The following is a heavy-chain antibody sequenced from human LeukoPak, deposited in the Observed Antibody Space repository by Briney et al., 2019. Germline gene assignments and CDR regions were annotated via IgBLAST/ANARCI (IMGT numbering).Heavy chain of an antibody. CDR2: SYHSGST. V-gene: IGHV4-38-2*02. J-gene: IGHJ4*02. CDR3: ARQELRYFDWLPARAFDY. Sequence: SETLSLTCTVSGYSISSGYYWGWIRQPPGKGLEWIGSSYHSGSTYYNPSLKSRVTISVDTSKNQFSLKLSSVTAADTAVYYCARQELRYFDWLPARAFDYWGQGTLVTVSS. CDR1: GYSISSGYY. D-gene: IGHD3-9*01.